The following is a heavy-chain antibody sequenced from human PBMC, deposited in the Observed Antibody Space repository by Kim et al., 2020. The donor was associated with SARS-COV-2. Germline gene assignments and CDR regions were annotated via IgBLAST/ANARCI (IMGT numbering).Heavy chain of an antibody. J-gene: IGHJ6*02. V-gene: IGHV3-30-3*01. CDR3: ARAPFWSGYPYYYYGMDV. D-gene: IGHD3-3*01. Sequence: GGSLRLSCAASGFTFSSYAMHWVRQAPGKGLEWVAVISYDGSNKYYADSVKGRFTISRDNSKNTLYLQMNSLRAEDTAVYYCARAPFWSGYPYYYYGMDVWGQGTTVTVSS. CDR1: GFTFSSYA. CDR2: ISYDGSNK.